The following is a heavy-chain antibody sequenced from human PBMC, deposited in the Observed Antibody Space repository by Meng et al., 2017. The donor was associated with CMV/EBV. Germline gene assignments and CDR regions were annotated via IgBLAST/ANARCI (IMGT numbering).Heavy chain of an antibody. D-gene: IGHD3-10*01. CDR3: TQPGSGSYYNPYYYYGMDV. V-gene: IGHV3-49*04. CDR1: GFTFGDYA. J-gene: IGHJ6*02. CDR2: IRSKAYGGTT. Sequence: GESLKISCTASGFTFGDYAMSWVRQAPGKGLEWVGFIRSKAYGGTTEYAASVKGRFTISRDDSKSIAYLQMNSLKTEDTAVYYCTQPGSGSYYNPYYYYGMDVWGQGTTVTVS.